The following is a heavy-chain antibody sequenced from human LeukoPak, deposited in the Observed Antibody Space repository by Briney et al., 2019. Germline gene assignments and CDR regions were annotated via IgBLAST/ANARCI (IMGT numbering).Heavy chain of an antibody. CDR2: ISSSSSYI. CDR1: GFTFSSYS. Sequence: GASLRLCCAASGFTFSSYSMNCVRQAPGKGLECVSSISSSSSYIYYADSVKGRFTISRDNVKNSLYLQMNSLRAEDTAVYYCARDPLDVEYCSSHSCSSPWGQGTLVPVSS. CDR3: ARDPLDVEYCSSHSCSSP. V-gene: IGHV3-21*01. J-gene: IGHJ5*02. D-gene: IGHD2-2*01.